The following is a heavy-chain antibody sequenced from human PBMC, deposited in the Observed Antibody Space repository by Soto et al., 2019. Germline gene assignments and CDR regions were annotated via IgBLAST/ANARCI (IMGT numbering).Heavy chain of an antibody. CDR1: GGSFSGYY. CDR3: ARGITTKFVQKDAPDKYYFDS. CDR2: INHGGNS. V-gene: IGHV4-34*01. D-gene: IGHD3-9*01. J-gene: IGHJ4*02. Sequence: SETLSLTCAVYGGSFSGYYWTWIRQSPEKGLEWIGEINHGGNSNYNPSLKSRITVSVDTSKNQFSLKLSSVTAADTAVYYCARGITTKFVQKDAPDKYYFDSWGRGTLGTSPQ.